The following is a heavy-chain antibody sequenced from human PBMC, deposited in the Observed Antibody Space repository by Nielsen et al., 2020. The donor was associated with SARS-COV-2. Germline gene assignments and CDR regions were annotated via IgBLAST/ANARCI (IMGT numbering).Heavy chain of an antibody. V-gene: IGHV4-4*02. J-gene: IGHJ6*02. CDR1: GGSIRSNYW. CDR3: ARGPLRYGMDV. Sequence: SETLSLTCAVSGGSIRSNYWWSWVRQSPGKGLEWIGEVYHSGSTIYNPSLKSRVTISQDKSKNQFSLKLSSVTAADTAVYYCARGPLRYGMDVWGQGTTVTVSS. CDR2: VYHSGST.